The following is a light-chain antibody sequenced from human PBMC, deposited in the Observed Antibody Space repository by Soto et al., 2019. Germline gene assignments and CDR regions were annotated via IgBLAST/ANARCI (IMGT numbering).Light chain of an antibody. CDR2: GNR. Sequence: QSVLTQPPSVSGAPGQKVSIACTGSTSNIGTYGVHWYQDLPGSAPKLVIFGNRNRPSGVPERFSGSKSGTSASLAITGLQAEDEADYYCQAYDYSLTASVFGGGTKVTVL. J-gene: IGLJ3*02. V-gene: IGLV1-40*01. CDR3: QAYDYSLTASV. CDR1: TSNIGTYG.